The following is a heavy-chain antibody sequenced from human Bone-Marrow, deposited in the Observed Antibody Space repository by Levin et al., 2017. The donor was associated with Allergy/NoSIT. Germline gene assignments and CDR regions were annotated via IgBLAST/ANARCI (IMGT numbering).Heavy chain of an antibody. Sequence: GGSLRLSCAASGFIFSDHFMDWVRQAPGKGLEWVGRIRDKPNRYTTEYAASVKDRFTISRDDSRGSLYLEMNSLEIEDTAVYYCTRSFSNWGSSRYFDYWGQGTLVTVSP. CDR3: TRSFSNWGSSRYFDY. V-gene: IGHV3-72*01. J-gene: IGHJ4*02. CDR2: IRDKPNRYTT. CDR1: GFIFSDHF. D-gene: IGHD3-16*02.